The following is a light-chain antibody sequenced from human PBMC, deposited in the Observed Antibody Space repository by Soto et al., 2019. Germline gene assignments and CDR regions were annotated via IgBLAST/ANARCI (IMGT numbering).Light chain of an antibody. V-gene: IGKV3-11*01. Sequence: EIVLTQSPATLSLSPGERATLSCRASQSVRTSLAWYQQKPDQAPRLLIYDASNRATGIPAMFSGSGSGSDFTLIISGLEPEDFAVYYCQQRSDWPVTFGPGTKVHNK. CDR1: QSVRTS. CDR2: DAS. J-gene: IGKJ3*01. CDR3: QQRSDWPVT.